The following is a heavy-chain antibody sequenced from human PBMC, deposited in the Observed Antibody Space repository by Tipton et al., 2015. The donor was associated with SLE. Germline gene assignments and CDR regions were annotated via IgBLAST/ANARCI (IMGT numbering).Heavy chain of an antibody. Sequence: TLSLTCTVSGDSVGTKYWNWIRPPAGKGREWIGRLDGSGSPTPYNPSLEGRVTVSVDTSQNQVSLKLASVTAADTAVYYCARIRPGHGDPFDFWGQGTLVTVSS. D-gene: IGHD4-17*01. CDR3: ARIRPGHGDPFDF. J-gene: IGHJ4*02. CDR2: LDGSGSP. V-gene: IGHV4-4*07. CDR1: GDSVGTKY.